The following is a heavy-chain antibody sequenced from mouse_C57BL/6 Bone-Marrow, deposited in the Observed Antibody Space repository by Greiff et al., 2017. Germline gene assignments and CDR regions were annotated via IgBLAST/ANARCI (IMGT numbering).Heavy chain of an antibody. CDR1: GYSITSDYA. D-gene: IGHD4-1*01. CDR3: ASGKYYFDY. CDR2: ISYSGST. V-gene: IGHV3-2*02. J-gene: IGHJ2*01. Sequence: EVKLEESGPGLVKPSQSLSLTCTVTGYSITSDYAWNWIRQFPGNKLEWMGYISYSGSTSYNPSLKSRISITRDTSKNQFFLQLNSVTTEDTATYYWASGKYYFDYWGQGTTLTVSS.